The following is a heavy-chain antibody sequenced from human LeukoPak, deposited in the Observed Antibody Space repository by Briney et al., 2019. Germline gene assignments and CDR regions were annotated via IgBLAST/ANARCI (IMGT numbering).Heavy chain of an antibody. V-gene: IGHV4-59*12. CDR2: IYYSGST. Sequence: SETLSLTCTVSGGSINNYYWSWIRQSPGKGLEWIGYIYYSGSTDYNPSLKSRATISVDTSKDQFSLKLSSVTAADTAVYYCARGQHPIQGPHDYWGQGTLVTVSS. CDR1: GGSINNYY. J-gene: IGHJ4*02. D-gene: IGHD5-18*01. CDR3: ARGQHPIQGPHDY.